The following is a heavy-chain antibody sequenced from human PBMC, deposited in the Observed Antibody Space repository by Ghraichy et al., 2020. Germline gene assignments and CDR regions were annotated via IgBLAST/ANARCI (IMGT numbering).Heavy chain of an antibody. D-gene: IGHD6-13*01. CDR2: LWYDGTNK. CDR1: GFTFSDYD. CDR3: ARGRWYGGT. Sequence: GESLNISCAASGFTFSDYDMQWVRQVPGKGLEWVSTLWYDGTNKYYAESVKGRFTISRDISKSTLYLQMNSLRVEDTAVYYCARGRWYGGTWGQGTRVTVSS. J-gene: IGHJ4*02. V-gene: IGHV3-33*01.